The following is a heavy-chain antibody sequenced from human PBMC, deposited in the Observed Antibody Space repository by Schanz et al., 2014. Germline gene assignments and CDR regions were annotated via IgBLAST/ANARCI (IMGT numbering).Heavy chain of an antibody. Sequence: FQLVESGGGVVQPGRSLRLSCAVSGFTVNTNYMSWVRQAPGKGLEWISSMYINSGSTQYADSVKGRFIISRDSSKNTLFLQMNSLRAEDTAVYFCARDGGRDGYNLAFDVWGQGTLVTVSS. CDR2: MYINSGST. CDR3: ARDGGRDGYNLAFDV. J-gene: IGHJ3*01. CDR1: GFTVNTNY. V-gene: IGHV3-53*01. D-gene: IGHD5-12*01.